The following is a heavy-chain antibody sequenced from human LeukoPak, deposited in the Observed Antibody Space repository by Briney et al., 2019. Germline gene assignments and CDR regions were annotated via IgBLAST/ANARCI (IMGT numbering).Heavy chain of an antibody. J-gene: IGHJ6*03. Sequence: SETLSLTCAVYGGSFSGYYWSWIRQPPGKGLEWIGEINHSGSTNYNRSLKSRVTISVDTSKNQFSLKLSSVTAADTAVYYCARPPRYYYYYMDVWAKGPRSPSP. CDR1: GGSFSGYY. CDR3: ARPPRYYYYYMDV. CDR2: INHSGST. V-gene: IGHV4-34*01.